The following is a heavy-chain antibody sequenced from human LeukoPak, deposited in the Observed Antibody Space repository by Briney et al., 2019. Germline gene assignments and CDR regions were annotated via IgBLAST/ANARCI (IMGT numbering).Heavy chain of an antibody. D-gene: IGHD2-15*01. V-gene: IGHV1-46*01. CDR3: ARELLLH. J-gene: IGHJ4*02. CDR1: GYTFIHHY. CDR2: INPNGGST. Sequence: ASVKVPCKASGYTFIHHYVHWVRQAPGQGFEWMGIINPNGGSTFYAQNFQGRVTMTRDTSTSTVYMELSSLRSEDTAVYYCARELLLHWGQGTLVTVSS.